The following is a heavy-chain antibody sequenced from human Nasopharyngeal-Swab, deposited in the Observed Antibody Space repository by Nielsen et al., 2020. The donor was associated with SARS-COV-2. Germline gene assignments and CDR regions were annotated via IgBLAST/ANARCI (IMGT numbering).Heavy chain of an antibody. D-gene: IGHD3-9*01. CDR3: ASLLNPILTGYYYYYYGMDV. Sequence: SETLSLTCTVSGGSISSSSYYWGWIRQPPGKGLEWIGSIYYSGSTYYNPSLKSRVTISVDTSKNQFSLKLSSVTAADTAVYYCASLLNPILTGYYYYYYGMDVWGQGTTVTVSS. CDR2: IYYSGST. J-gene: IGHJ6*02. CDR1: GGSISSSSYY. V-gene: IGHV4-39*01.